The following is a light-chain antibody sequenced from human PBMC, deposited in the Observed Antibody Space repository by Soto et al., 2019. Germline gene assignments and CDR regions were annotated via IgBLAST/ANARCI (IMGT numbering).Light chain of an antibody. Sequence: DIQLTQSPSFLSASVGDRVTITCRASQGISSYLAWYQQKPGKAPQLLIYAASTLQSGVPARFSGSGSGTAFTLIISSLQPEDFATYYCQQVNSYPRTFGQGSKVEIK. J-gene: IGKJ1*01. CDR3: QQVNSYPRT. V-gene: IGKV1-9*01. CDR2: AAS. CDR1: QGISSY.